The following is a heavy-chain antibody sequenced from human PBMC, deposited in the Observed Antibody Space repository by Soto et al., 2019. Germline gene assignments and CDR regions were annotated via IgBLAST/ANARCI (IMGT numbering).Heavy chain of an antibody. CDR3: AKRIAVAVTEYYYGMDV. J-gene: IGHJ6*02. Sequence: GGSLRLSCAASGFTFSSYAMSWVCQAPGKGLDWVSSVSGSGGSTYYADSVKGRFTISRDNAKHTLYLQMKSLRAEDTAVYYCAKRIAVAVTEYYYGMDVWGQGTTVTVSS. CDR2: VSGSGGST. D-gene: IGHD6-19*01. CDR1: GFTFSSYA. V-gene: IGHV3-23*01.